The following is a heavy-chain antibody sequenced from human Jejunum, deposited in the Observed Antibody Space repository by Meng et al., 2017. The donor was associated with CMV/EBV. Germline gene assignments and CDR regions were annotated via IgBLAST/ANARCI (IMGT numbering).Heavy chain of an antibody. V-gene: IGHV3-23*03. D-gene: IGHD1-14*01. Sequence: SGLTFSTYSMHWVRQAPGKGLEWVSIIYGSGSTTIYAASVQGRFTISRDNSRNVVYLQMNSLRADDSGIYYCVKDRTPDGLFEFDFWGQGTPVTVSS. CDR3: VKDRTPDGLFEFDF. CDR2: IYGSGSTT. J-gene: IGHJ4*02. CDR1: GLTFSTYS.